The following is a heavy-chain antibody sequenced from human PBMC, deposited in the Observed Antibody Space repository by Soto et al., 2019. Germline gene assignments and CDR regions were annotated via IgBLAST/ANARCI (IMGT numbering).Heavy chain of an antibody. Sequence: QVQLQESGPGLVKPSETLSLTCTVSGGSISSYYWSWIRQPPGKGLEWIGYIYYSGSTNYNPSLKSRVTISVDTSKNQFSLKLSSVTAADTAVYYCARHRMRTDYDFWSGSLLGAFDIWGQGTMVTVSS. V-gene: IGHV4-59*08. J-gene: IGHJ3*02. CDR3: ARHRMRTDYDFWSGSLLGAFDI. D-gene: IGHD3-3*01. CDR2: IYYSGST. CDR1: GGSISSYY.